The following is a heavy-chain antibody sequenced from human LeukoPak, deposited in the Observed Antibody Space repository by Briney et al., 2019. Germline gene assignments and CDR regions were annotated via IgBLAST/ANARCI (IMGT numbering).Heavy chain of an antibody. Sequence: PSETLSLTCAVYGGSFSGYYWSWIRQPPGKGLEWIGEINHSGSTNYNPSLKSRVTISVDTSKNQFSLKLSSVTAADTAVYYCARAHYGTYYYYYMDVWGKGTTVTVSS. CDR3: ARAHYGTYYYYYMDV. D-gene: IGHD4-17*01. CDR1: GGSFSGYY. V-gene: IGHV4-34*01. J-gene: IGHJ6*03. CDR2: INHSGST.